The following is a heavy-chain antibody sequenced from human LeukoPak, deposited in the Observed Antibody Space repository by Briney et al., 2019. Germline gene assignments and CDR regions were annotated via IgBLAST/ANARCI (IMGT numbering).Heavy chain of an antibody. CDR3: ASPVVPAAI. Sequence: SETLSLTCAVYGGSFSGYYWSWIRQPPGKGLEWIGEINHSGSTNYNLSLKSRVTISVDTSKNQFSLKLSSVTAADTAVYYCASPVVPAAIWGQGTLVTVSS. CDR2: INHSGST. CDR1: GGSFSGYY. J-gene: IGHJ4*02. V-gene: IGHV4-34*01. D-gene: IGHD2-2*01.